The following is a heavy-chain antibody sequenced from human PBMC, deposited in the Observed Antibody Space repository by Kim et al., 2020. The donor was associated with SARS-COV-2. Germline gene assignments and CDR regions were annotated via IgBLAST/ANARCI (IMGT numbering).Heavy chain of an antibody. J-gene: IGHJ6*02. V-gene: IGHV4-31*03. D-gene: IGHD3-10*01. Sequence: SETLSLTCTVSGGSISSGDYYWSWVRQHPGKGLEWVGYIYFSGSTYYNPSLKSRVTISLDTSKNQFSLKLTSVTAADTAVYYCARDRRNYYGSGIYGMDVWGQGTTVTVSS. CDR2: IYFSGST. CDR1: GGSISSGDYY. CDR3: ARDRRNYYGSGIYGMDV.